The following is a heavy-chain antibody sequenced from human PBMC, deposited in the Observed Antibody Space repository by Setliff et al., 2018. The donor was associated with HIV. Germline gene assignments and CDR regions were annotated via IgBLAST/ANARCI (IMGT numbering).Heavy chain of an antibody. V-gene: IGHV4-39*02. CDR3: ARDPQLVAAKSRRRYYYGLDL. CDR1: GASITTDTYY. J-gene: IGHJ6*02. CDR2: FYYSGRT. Sequence: PSETLSLTCTVSGASITTDTYYWAWIRQPPGKGLEWIGSFYYSGRTYYSPSLRSRVTISVDTSKNQFSLRLSSVTATDTAVYYCARDPQLVAAKSRRRYYYGLDLWGQGTTVTVSS. D-gene: IGHD2-15*01.